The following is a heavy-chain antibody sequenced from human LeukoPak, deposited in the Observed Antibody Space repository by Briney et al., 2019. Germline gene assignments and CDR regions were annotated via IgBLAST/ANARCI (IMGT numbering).Heavy chain of an antibody. CDR3: ARVRIAMVRGVIITPLGY. Sequence: ASVKGSCKASGDTFTGYYMHWVRQAPGQGLEWMGWINPNSGGTNYAQKFQGRVTMTRDTSISTAYMVLSRLRSDDTAVYYCARVRIAMVRGVIITPLGYWGQGTLVTVSS. CDR2: INPNSGGT. V-gene: IGHV1-2*02. CDR1: GDTFTGYY. D-gene: IGHD3-10*01. J-gene: IGHJ4*02.